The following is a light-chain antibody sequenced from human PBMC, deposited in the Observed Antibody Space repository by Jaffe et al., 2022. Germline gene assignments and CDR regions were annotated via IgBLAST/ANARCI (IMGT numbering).Light chain of an antibody. Sequence: DIQMTQSPSSLSASVGDSVTITCRASHTIYTYLNWYEQKPGKAPKLLIFAASDLQSGVPSRFSGSGSGTDFTLTITSLQPEDFATYYCQQTYSAPLTFGGGTKVEIK. V-gene: IGKV1-39*01. CDR2: AAS. J-gene: IGKJ4*01. CDR1: HTIYTY. CDR3: QQTYSAPLT.